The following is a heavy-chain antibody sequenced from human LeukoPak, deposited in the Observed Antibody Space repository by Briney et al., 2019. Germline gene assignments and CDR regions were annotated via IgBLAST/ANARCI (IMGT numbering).Heavy chain of an antibody. Sequence: GGSLGLSCAASGFTFTSYDMGWVRQAPGKGLEWVSAISGSGGSTYSADSVKGRFTISRDNSKNTLYLQMNSLRAEDTVVYYCAKDSTATCCSGGSCYLVEGYFNYWGQGTLVTVSS. CDR2: ISGSGGST. D-gene: IGHD2-15*01. V-gene: IGHV3-23*01. CDR3: AKDSTATCCSGGSCYLVEGYFNY. CDR1: GFTFTSYD. J-gene: IGHJ4*02.